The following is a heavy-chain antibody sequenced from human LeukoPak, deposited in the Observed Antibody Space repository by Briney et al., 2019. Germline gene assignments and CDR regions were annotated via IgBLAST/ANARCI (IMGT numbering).Heavy chain of an antibody. Sequence: SETLSLTCTVSGCSISSSRYYWVWLRQPPGQGLEWIGSINYSGSTYYNPSLKSRVNISVDRSKNQFSLKLSYVTAADTAVYYCARGYCSGGSCYSSYYYSYMDVWGKGTTVTVSS. CDR3: ARGYCSGGSCYSSYYYSYMDV. CDR1: GCSISSSRYY. V-gene: IGHV4-39*07. CDR2: INYSGST. D-gene: IGHD2-15*01. J-gene: IGHJ6*03.